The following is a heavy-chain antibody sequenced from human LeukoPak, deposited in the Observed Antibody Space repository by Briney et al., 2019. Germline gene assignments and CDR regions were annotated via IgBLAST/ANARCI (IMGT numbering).Heavy chain of an antibody. V-gene: IGHV4-59*01. D-gene: IGHD6-25*01. J-gene: IGHJ5*02. CDR3: ARDSGSDRYNWFDP. Sequence: PSETLSLTCTDSGGSISSYYWSWIRQPPGKGLEWIGYIYYSETTNYNPSLKSRVTISVDTSKNQFSLKLSSVTAADTAIYYCARDSGSDRYNWFDPWGQGTLVTVSS. CDR1: GGSISSYY. CDR2: IYYSETT.